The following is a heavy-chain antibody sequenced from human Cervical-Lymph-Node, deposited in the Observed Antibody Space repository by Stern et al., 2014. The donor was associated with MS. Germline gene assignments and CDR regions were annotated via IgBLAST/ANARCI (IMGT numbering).Heavy chain of an antibody. CDR2: IIPIFGTA. Sequence: QLLQSGAEVKKPGSSVKVSCKASGGTFSSYAISWVRQAPGQGLAWMGGIIPIFGTANYAQKVQGRVTITADESTSTAYMELSSLRSEDTAVYYWARGNLDGYTDNWFDPWGQGTLVTVSS. V-gene: IGHV1-69*01. J-gene: IGHJ5*02. CDR3: ARGNLDGYTDNWFDP. CDR1: GGTFSSYA. D-gene: IGHD5-24*01.